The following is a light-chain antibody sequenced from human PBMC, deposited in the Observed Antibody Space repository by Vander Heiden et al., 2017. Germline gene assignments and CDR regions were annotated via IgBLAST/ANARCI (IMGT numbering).Light chain of an antibody. V-gene: IGKV1-33*01. Sequence: DIPMTQSPSSLSASVGDRVTITCQASQDISNYLNWYQQKPGKAPKLLIYDASNLETGVTSRFSGSGSGTDFTFTISSLQPEDIATYYCQQYDDLPLTFGPGTKVDIK. CDR2: DAS. CDR1: QDISNY. CDR3: QQYDDLPLT. J-gene: IGKJ3*01.